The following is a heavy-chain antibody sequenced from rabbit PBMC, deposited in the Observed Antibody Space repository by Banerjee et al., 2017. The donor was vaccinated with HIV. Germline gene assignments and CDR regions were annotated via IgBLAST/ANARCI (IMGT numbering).Heavy chain of an antibody. CDR2: IYAGSSGST. Sequence: QEQLEESGGDLVKPEGSLTLTCTASGFSFSNKYVTCWVRQAPGKGLEWIGCIYAGSSGSTDYASWAKGPFTISKTSSTTVTLQMTSLTAADTASYFCARDLAGVIGWIFNLWGPGTLVTVS. J-gene: IGHJ4*01. CDR1: GFSFSNKYV. V-gene: IGHV1S45*01. D-gene: IGHD4-1*01. CDR3: ARDLAGVIGWIFNL.